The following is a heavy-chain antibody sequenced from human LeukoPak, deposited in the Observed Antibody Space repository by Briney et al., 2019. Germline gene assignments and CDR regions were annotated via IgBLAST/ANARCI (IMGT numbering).Heavy chain of an antibody. CDR2: IWYDGSNK. V-gene: IGHV3-33*08. CDR1: GFTFSSYG. J-gene: IGHJ4*02. CDR3: AIDAWVVVVKGEIDY. D-gene: IGHD2-15*01. Sequence: GGTLRLSWAASGFTFSSYGMHWVRQVPGKELEWIAVIWYDGSNKYYGGSVKGRFIICRDNSNNTLYLKVNSLRAEDTAVYYSAIDAWVVVVKGEIDYWGQGTLVTVSS.